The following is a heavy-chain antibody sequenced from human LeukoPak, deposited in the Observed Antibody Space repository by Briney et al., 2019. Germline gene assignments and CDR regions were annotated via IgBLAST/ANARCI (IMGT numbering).Heavy chain of an antibody. CDR2: INTDGSSA. CDR1: GFTFTTYW. Sequence: GGSLRLSCAASGFTFTTYWMHWVRQAPGKGLVWVSRINTDGSSASYADSVKGRFTTSRDTAKNTLYLQMNSLRAEDTAVYYCARGDYAFDIWGQGTMVTVSS. D-gene: IGHD2-21*01. CDR3: ARGDYAFDI. V-gene: IGHV3-74*01. J-gene: IGHJ3*02.